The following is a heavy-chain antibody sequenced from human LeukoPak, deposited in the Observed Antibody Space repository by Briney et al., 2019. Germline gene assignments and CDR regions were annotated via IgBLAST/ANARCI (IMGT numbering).Heavy chain of an antibody. J-gene: IGHJ5*02. CDR3: ARGADGVSSNSRGWFDP. CDR1: GFTFSSYG. D-gene: IGHD2-15*01. Sequence: GGSLRLSCAASGFTFSSYGMNWVRQAPGKGLEWVSSISTSSSYIYYADSVKGRFTISRDNAKNSLYLQMNSLRAEDTAVYSCARGADGVSSNSRGWFDPWGQGTLVTVSS. CDR2: ISTSSSYI. V-gene: IGHV3-21*01.